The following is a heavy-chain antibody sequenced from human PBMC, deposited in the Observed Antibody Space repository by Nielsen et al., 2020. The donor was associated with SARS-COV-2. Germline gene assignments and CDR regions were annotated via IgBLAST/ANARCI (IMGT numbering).Heavy chain of an antibody. CDR3: ARGSWGRAARPGVYYYYGMDV. Sequence: GESLKISCAASGFTFSSYGMHWVRQAPGKGLEWVAVISYDGSNKYYADSVKGRFTISRDNSKNTLYLQMNSLRAEDTAVYYCARGSWGRAARPGVYYYYGMDVWGQGTTVTVSS. V-gene: IGHV3-30*03. J-gene: IGHJ6*02. D-gene: IGHD6-6*01. CDR1: GFTFSSYG. CDR2: ISYDGSNK.